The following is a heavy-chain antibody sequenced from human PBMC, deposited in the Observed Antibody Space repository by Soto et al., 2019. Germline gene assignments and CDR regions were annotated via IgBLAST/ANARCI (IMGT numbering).Heavy chain of an antibody. CDR2: ISAYNGNT. CDR1: GYTFTSYG. D-gene: IGHD3-16*01. V-gene: IGHV1-18*01. J-gene: IGHJ4*02. Sequence: ASVKVSCKASGYTFTSYGISWVRQAPGQGLEWMGWISAYNGNTNYAQKLQGRVTMTTDTSTSTAYMELRSLRSDDTAVYYCASSSPREITLDYWGQGTLVTVSS. CDR3: ASSSPREITLDY.